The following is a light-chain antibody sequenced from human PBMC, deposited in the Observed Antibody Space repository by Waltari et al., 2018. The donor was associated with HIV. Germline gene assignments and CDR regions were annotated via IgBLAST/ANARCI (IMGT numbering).Light chain of an antibody. J-gene: IGLJ2*01. V-gene: IGLV3-21*02. CDR2: DDS. CDR3: QVWDTGSDQVV. CDR1: DIGSNT. Sequence: SYVLTQPPSESVAPGQTARVACGGKDIGSNTVHLYQQRPGQAPVLVVYDDSDRPSGIPERFSGSNSENMATLTISRVEAGDEADYYCQVWDTGSDQVVFGGGTKLTVL.